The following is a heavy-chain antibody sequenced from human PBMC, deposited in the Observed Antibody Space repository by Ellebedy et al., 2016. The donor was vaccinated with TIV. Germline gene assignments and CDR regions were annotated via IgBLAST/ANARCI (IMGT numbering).Heavy chain of an antibody. V-gene: IGHV3-30*04. J-gene: IGHJ4*02. Sequence: GESLKISCAASGFTFSSYAMHWVRQTPGKGLEWVAVISYDGRNKFYTDSVRGRFTISRDNSKNTLYLQMNSLRAEDTAVYYCARGNSGYDAVYLDYWGQGTLVTVSS. D-gene: IGHD5-12*01. CDR1: GFTFSSYA. CDR3: ARGNSGYDAVYLDY. CDR2: ISYDGRNK.